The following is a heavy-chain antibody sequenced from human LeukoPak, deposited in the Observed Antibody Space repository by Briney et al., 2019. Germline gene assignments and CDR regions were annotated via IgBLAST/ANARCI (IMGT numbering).Heavy chain of an antibody. D-gene: IGHD6-6*01. Sequence: GRSLRLSCAASGFTFSSYAMHWVRQAPGKGLEWVAVISYDGSNKYYADSVKGRFTISRDNSKNTLYLQMNSLRAEDTAVYYCARGRQLVRGHDYWGQGTLVTVCS. J-gene: IGHJ4*02. CDR3: ARGRQLVRGHDY. V-gene: IGHV3-30*01. CDR1: GFTFSSYA. CDR2: ISYDGSNK.